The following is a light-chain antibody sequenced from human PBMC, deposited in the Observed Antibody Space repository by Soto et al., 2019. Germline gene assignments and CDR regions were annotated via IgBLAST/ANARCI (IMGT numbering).Light chain of an antibody. CDR1: SSDVGSYNL. V-gene: IGLV2-23*01. Sequence: QSALTQPASLSGSPGQSITISCTGTSSDVGSYNLVSWYQQHPGKAPKLMIYEGSKRPSGVSNRFSGSKSGNTASLTISGLQAEDEADYYCCSYAGSSTLYVFGTGTKVTV. CDR2: EGS. CDR3: CSYAGSSTLYV. J-gene: IGLJ1*01.